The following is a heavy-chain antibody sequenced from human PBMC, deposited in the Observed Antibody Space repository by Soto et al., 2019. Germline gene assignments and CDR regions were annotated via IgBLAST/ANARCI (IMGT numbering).Heavy chain of an antibody. CDR3: ARAYPNPYYYDSSGYYPSDY. CDR1: GYTSTSYG. J-gene: IGHJ4*02. Sequence: ASVKVSCKASGYTSTSYGICWVRQAPGQGLEWMGWISAYNGNTNYAQKLQGRVTMTTDTSTSTAYMELRSLRSDDTAVYYCARAYPNPYYYDSSGYYPSDYWGQGTLVTVSS. V-gene: IGHV1-18*01. D-gene: IGHD3-22*01. CDR2: ISAYNGNT.